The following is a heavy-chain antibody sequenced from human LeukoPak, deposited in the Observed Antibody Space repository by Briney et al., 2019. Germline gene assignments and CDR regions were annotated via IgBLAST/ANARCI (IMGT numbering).Heavy chain of an antibody. CDR1: GFTFSSYD. D-gene: IGHD5-12*01. Sequence: GGSLRLSCAASGFTFSSYDMHWVRQATGKGLEWVSAIGTAGDTYYPGSVKGRFTISRENAKNSSYLQMNSLRAGDTAVYYCARVRKYSGYYSWYFDLWGRGTLVTVSS. V-gene: IGHV3-13*01. J-gene: IGHJ2*01. CDR2: IGTAGDT. CDR3: ARVRKYSGYYSWYFDL.